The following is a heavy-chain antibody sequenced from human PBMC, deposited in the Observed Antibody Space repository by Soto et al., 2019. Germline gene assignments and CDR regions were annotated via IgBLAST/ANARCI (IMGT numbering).Heavy chain of an antibody. D-gene: IGHD6-13*01. V-gene: IGHV1-46*01. CDR3: ARDLAASDL. J-gene: IGHJ5*02. CDR1: GYTFINYY. Sequence: ASVKVSCKASGYTFINYYIHWVRQAPGQGLEWMAIINPMGGSTSYAQEFQGRVTLTSDTSTSTVYMELSSLRFEDTALFYCARDLAASDLWGQGTLLTVSS. CDR2: INPMGGST.